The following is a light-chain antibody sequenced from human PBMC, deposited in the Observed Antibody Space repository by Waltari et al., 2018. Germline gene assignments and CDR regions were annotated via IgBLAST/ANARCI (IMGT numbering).Light chain of an antibody. CDR3: SSYTSSSTPVV. V-gene: IGLV2-14*01. CDR1: SSDVGGYNY. Sequence: QSALTQPASVSGSPGQSITISCTGTSSDVGGYNYVSWYQQHPGKAPKLMIYDVSKRPSGVFNRFSGSKSGNTASLTISGLQAEDEADYYCSSYTSSSTPVVFGGGTKLTVL. J-gene: IGLJ2*01. CDR2: DVS.